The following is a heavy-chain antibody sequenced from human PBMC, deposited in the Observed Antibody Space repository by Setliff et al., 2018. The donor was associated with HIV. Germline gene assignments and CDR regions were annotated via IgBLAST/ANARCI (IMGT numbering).Heavy chain of an antibody. D-gene: IGHD5-12*01. V-gene: IGHV4-39*07. CDR1: GGSISSSSYY. CDR2: INHSGST. J-gene: IGHJ4*02. CDR3: AKSPGFTGYGGSG. Sequence: SETLSLTCTVSGGSISSSSYYWSWIRQPPGKGLEWIGEINHSGSTNYNPSLKTRVTISVDTSKNQFSLKLTSVTAADTAVYYCAKSPGFTGYGGSGWGQGTLVTVSS.